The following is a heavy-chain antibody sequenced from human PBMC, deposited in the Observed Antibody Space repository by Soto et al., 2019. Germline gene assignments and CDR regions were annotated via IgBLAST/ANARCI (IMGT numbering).Heavy chain of an antibody. J-gene: IGHJ4*02. Sequence: QVQLQESGPGLVKPSQTLSLTCTVSGGSISSGGYYWSWIRQHPGKGLEWIGYIYYSGSTYYNPSLKSRVTISVDTSKNQFSLKLSSVTAADTAVYYCARDPIHPLAPVYSGYDLGDYWGQGTLVTVSS. CDR1: GGSISSGGYY. V-gene: IGHV4-31*03. CDR3: ARDPIHPLAPVYSGYDLGDY. D-gene: IGHD5-12*01. CDR2: IYYSGST.